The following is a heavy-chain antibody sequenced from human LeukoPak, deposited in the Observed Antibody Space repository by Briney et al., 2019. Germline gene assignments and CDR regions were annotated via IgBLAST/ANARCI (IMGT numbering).Heavy chain of an antibody. CDR2: IYYSGST. CDR1: GGSISSGGYY. D-gene: IGHD4-17*01. J-gene: IGHJ4*02. Sequence: SETLSLTCTVSGGSISSGGYYWSWIRQHPGKGLEWIGYIYYSGSTYYNPSLKSRVTISVDTSKNQFSLKLSSVTAADTAVYYCARGDNGDFPFDYWGQGTLVTVSP. V-gene: IGHV4-31*03. CDR3: ARGDNGDFPFDY.